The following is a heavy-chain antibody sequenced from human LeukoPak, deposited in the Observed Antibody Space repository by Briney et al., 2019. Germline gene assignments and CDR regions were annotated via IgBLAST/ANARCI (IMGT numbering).Heavy chain of an antibody. CDR1: GYTFTSYD. J-gene: IGHJ4*02. Sequence: ASVKVSCKASGYTFTSYDINWVRQATGQELEWMGWMNPNNGNTGYAQKFQGRVTMTRNTSISTAYMELSSLRSEDTAVYYCAKASRKILSAGSSLDCWGQGTLVTVSS. V-gene: IGHV1-8*01. D-gene: IGHD6-13*01. CDR2: MNPNNGNT. CDR3: AKASRKILSAGSSLDC.